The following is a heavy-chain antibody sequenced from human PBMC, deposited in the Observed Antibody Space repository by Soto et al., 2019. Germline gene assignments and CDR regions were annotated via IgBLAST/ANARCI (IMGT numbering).Heavy chain of an antibody. CDR2: ISSSSSTI. J-gene: IGHJ6*03. CDR1: GFTFSSYS. CDR3: ARDRQQKPIFGNYMDV. D-gene: IGHD3-3*01. Sequence: GGSLRLSCAASGFTFSSYSMNWVRQAPGKGLEWVSYISSSSSTIYYADSVKGRFTISRDNAKNSLYLQMNSLRAEDTAVYYCARDRQQKPIFGNYMDVWGKGTTVTVSS. V-gene: IGHV3-48*01.